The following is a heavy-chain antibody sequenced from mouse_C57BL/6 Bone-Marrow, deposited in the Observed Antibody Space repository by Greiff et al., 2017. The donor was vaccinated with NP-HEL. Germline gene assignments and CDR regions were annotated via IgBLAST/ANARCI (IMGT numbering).Heavy chain of an antibody. J-gene: IGHJ2*01. CDR2: IDPSDSYT. V-gene: IGHV1-69*01. CDR3: ARSTSAVEAACFGY. D-gene: IGHD1-1*01. CDR1: GYTFTSYW. Sequence: QVQLQQPGAELVMPGASVKLSCKASGYTFTSYWMHWVKQRPGQGLEWIGEIDPSDSYTNYNQKFKGKSTLTVDKSSSTAYMQLSSLTSEDAAVYYCARSTSAVEAACFGYWGQGTTLTVTS.